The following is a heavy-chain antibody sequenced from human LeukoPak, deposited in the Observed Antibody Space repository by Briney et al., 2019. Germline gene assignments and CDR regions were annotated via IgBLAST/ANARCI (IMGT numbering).Heavy chain of an antibody. V-gene: IGHV3-73*01. CDR2: IRSKANSYAT. Sequence: RGSLRLAFSASGLTFSGSAMHSVRQTCGKGLEWVGRIRSKANSYATAYAASVKGRFTISRDDSKNTAYLQMNSLKTEDTAVYYCTRPGTMVPYGMDVWGQGTTVTVS. D-gene: IGHD3-10*01. J-gene: IGHJ6*02. CDR1: GLTFSGSA. CDR3: TRPGTMVPYGMDV.